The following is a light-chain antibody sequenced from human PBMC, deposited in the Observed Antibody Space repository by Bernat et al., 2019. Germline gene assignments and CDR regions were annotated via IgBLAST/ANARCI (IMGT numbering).Light chain of an antibody. Sequence: QSALTQPASVSGSPGQSITISCTGTSSDIGNYNYVSWYQQHPGKVPKLMIYDISNRRPGVSNRFSASKSGNTAYLTISGLQAEDEADYYCSSYSTSRTLVFGGGTKLTVL. CDR1: SSDIGNYNY. CDR3: SSYSTSRTLV. J-gene: IGLJ3*02. CDR2: DIS. V-gene: IGLV2-14*03.